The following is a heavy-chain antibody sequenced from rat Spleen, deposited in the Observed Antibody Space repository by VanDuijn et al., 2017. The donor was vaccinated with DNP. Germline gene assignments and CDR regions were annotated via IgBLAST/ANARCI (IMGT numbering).Heavy chain of an antibody. V-gene: IGHV5S11*01. CDR3: ATSGYGYDGYPFAY. CDR2: ISNGGGNT. D-gene: IGHD1-12*03. Sequence: EVQLVESGGGLVQPGRSMKLSCVASGFTFSHYYMAWVRQAPTKGLEWVASISNGGGNTYYRDSVKGRFTISRDNAKSTLYLQMDSLRSEETATYYCATSGYGYDGYPFAYWGQGTLVTVSS. J-gene: IGHJ3*01. CDR1: GFTFSHYY.